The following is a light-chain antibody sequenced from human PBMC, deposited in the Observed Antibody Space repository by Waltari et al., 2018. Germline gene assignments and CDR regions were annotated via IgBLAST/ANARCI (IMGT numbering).Light chain of an antibody. CDR1: QRVGRY. CDR3: QKYVNLPAT. Sequence: EIVLTQSPGTLSLSPGERATLSCRASQRVGRYLAWYQQKPGQAPRLLIYDAPTRATGIPDRFSGSGSGTDFSLTISRLESEDFAVYYCQKYVNLPATFGQGTKVEIK. J-gene: IGKJ1*01. CDR2: DAP. V-gene: IGKV3-20*01.